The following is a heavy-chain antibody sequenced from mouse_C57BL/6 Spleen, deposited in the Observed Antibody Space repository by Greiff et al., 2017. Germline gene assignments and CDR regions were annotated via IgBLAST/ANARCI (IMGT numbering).Heavy chain of an antibody. D-gene: IGHD1-1*01. CDR1: GYTFTSYW. CDR3: ARGITTVVAHWYFDV. CDR2: INPSNGGT. V-gene: IGHV1-53*01. J-gene: IGHJ1*03. Sequence: QVQLQQPGTELVKPGASVKLSCKASGYTFTSYWMHWVKQRPGQGLEWIGNINPSNGGTNYNEKFKSKATLTVDKSSSTAYMQLSSLTSEDSAVYDCARGITTVVAHWYFDVWGTGTTVTVSS.